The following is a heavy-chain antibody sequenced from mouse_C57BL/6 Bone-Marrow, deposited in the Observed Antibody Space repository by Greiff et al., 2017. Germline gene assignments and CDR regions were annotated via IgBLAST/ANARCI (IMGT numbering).Heavy chain of an antibody. Sequence: VQLQESGAELVRPGASVTLSCKASGYTFTDYEMHWVKQTHVHGLEWIGAIDPETGGTASNQKFKGKAILTADQSSSTAYMELRSLTSEDSAVYCCTRGGYYASCSYYAVDYWGQGTSVTVSS. CDR3: TRGGYYASCSYYAVDY. CDR1: GYTFTDYE. D-gene: IGHD1-1*01. V-gene: IGHV1-15*01. J-gene: IGHJ4*01. CDR2: IDPETGGT.